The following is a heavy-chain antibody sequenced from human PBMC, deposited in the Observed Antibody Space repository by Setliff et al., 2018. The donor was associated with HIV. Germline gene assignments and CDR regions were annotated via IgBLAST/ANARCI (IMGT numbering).Heavy chain of an antibody. CDR3: TTDRWSHFYDSSGYYYYY. CDR2: ISGSGGST. V-gene: IGHV3-23*01. Sequence: PGGSLRLSCAASGFTFSSYAMSWVRQAPGKGLEWVSAISGSGGSTYYADSVKGRFTISRDNSKNTLYLQMNSLRAEDTAVYYCTTDRWSHFYDSSGYYYYYWGQGTLVTVSS. D-gene: IGHD3-22*01. J-gene: IGHJ4*02. CDR1: GFTFSSYA.